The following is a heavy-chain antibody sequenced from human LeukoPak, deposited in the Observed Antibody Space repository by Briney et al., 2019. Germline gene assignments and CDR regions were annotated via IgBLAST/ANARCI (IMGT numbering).Heavy chain of an antibody. CDR3: VNGDQSSWYRTLLY. CDR1: GFTFSTYA. D-gene: IGHD6-13*01. CDR2: ISSNGGST. Sequence: GGSLRLSCSASGFTFSTYAMHWVRQAPGKGLEYVSAISSNGGSTYYADSVKGRFAISRDNSKNTLYLQMSSLRAEDTTMYYCVNGDQSSWYRTLLYWGQGTLVTVSS. V-gene: IGHV3-64D*06. J-gene: IGHJ4*02.